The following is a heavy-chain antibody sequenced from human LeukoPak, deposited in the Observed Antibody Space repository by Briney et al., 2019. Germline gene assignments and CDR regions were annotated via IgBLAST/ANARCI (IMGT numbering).Heavy chain of an antibody. CDR2: MYYGGST. V-gene: IGHV4-39*07. J-gene: IGHJ4*02. D-gene: IGHD3-10*01. CDR3: ARGWPITMVCGVIHFDY. Sequence: SETLSLTCTVSGGSISRSSYYWGWVRQPPGKGLEWIGSMYYGGSTQYNPSLKSRVTISVDTSKNHFSLKVSSLTAADTAVYYCARGWPITMVCGVIHFDYWGQGTLVTVSS. CDR1: GGSISRSSYY.